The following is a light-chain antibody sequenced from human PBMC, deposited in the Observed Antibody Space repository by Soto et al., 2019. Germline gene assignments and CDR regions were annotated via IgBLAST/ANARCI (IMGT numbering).Light chain of an antibody. Sequence: QSALTQPASVSGSPGQSITISCTGTSSDVGSYNFVSWYQQLPGEAPKLMIYEVSNRPSGVSNRFSGSKSGNTASLTISGLQAEDEADYYCSSYTTSSNYVFGSGTKVTVL. V-gene: IGLV2-14*01. J-gene: IGLJ1*01. CDR3: SSYTTSSNYV. CDR2: EVS. CDR1: SSDVGSYNF.